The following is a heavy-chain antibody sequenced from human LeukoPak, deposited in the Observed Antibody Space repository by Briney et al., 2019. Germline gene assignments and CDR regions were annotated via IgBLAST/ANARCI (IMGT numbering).Heavy chain of an antibody. V-gene: IGHV3-30*18. J-gene: IGHJ4*02. CDR3: AKGNEDYFDY. CDR1: GSTFSSYG. Sequence: GGSLRLSCAASGSTFSSYGMHWVRQAPGKGLEWVAVISYDGSNKYYADSVKGRFTISRDNSKNTLYLQMNSLRAEDTAVYYCAKGNEDYFDYWGQGTLVTVSS. CDR2: ISYDGSNK.